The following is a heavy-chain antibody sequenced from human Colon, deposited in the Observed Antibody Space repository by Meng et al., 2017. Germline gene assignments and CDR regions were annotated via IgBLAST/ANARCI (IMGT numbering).Heavy chain of an antibody. CDR3: ATRYGGNGAFGR. CDR2: ISGSGDSI. J-gene: IGHJ3*02. CDR1: GLTFSSYG. V-gene: IGHV3-23*01. Sequence: GGSLRLSCEVSGLTFSSYGMSWVRQAPGKGLEWVSVISGSGDSIYYADSVKGRFTISRDNSKNTLYLQMNSQRAEDTAVYYCATRYGGNGAFGRWGQGTMVTVSS. D-gene: IGHD4-23*01.